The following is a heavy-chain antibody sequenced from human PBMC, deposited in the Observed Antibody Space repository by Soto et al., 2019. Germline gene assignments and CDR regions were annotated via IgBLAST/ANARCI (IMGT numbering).Heavy chain of an antibody. V-gene: IGHV1-46*01. J-gene: IGHJ4*02. CDR1: GYTFTTYY. CDR2: INPRSGNT. D-gene: IGHD1-26*01. CDR3: ERSSMTGPTTLVGY. Sequence: ASVKVSCKTSGYTFTTYYIHWVRQAPVQGLEWMGLINPRSGNTPYAQNFQVRVAVTRDTSTSTVYMELSRLRSDDTAVYYCERSSMTGPTTLVGYWGQGTLVIVSS.